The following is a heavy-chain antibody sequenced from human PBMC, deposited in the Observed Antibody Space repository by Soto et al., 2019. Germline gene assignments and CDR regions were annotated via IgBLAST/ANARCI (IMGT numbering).Heavy chain of an antibody. Sequence: QVQLQESGPGLVKPSQTLSLTCTVSGGSISSGGYYWSWIRQHPGKGLEWIGYIYYSGSTYYNPSLKGRVTISVDTSKNQFSLKLSSVTAADTAVYYCARDGSGSYKAWFDPWGQGTLVTVSS. V-gene: IGHV4-31*03. J-gene: IGHJ5*02. D-gene: IGHD1-26*01. CDR3: ARDGSGSYKAWFDP. CDR2: IYYSGST. CDR1: GGSISSGGYY.